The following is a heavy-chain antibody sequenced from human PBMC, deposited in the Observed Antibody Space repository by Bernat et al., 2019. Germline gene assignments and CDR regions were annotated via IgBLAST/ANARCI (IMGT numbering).Heavy chain of an antibody. D-gene: IGHD2-15*01. CDR2: ISYDGSNK. J-gene: IGHJ3*02. V-gene: IGHV3-30*07. CDR3: ARVGVVVVAADDAFDI. Sequence: QVQLVESGGGVVQPGRSLRLSCAASGFTSSSYAMHWVRQAPGKGLEWVAVISYDGSNKYYADSVKGRFTISRDNAKNSLYLQMNSLRAEDTAVYYCARVGVVVVAADDAFDIWGQGTMVTVSS. CDR1: GFTSSSYA.